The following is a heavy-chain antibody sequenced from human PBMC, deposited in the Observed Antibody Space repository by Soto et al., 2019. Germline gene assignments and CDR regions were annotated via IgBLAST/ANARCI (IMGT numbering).Heavy chain of an antibody. CDR1: GFTFSNYA. D-gene: IGHD2-15*01. J-gene: IGHJ4*02. CDR2: ITNNGGYT. V-gene: IGHV3-64*01. Sequence: GGSLRLSCAASGFTFSNYAMHWVRQAPGKGLEYVSAITNNGGYTYYANSVKGRFTISRDNSKNTLYLQMGSLRAEDMAVYYYARAPVGWYDSGGQGTLVTVSS. CDR3: ARAPVGWYDS.